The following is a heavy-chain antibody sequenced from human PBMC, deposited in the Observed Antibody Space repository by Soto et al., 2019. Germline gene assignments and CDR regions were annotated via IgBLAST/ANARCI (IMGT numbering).Heavy chain of an antibody. CDR2: IIPIFGTA. J-gene: IGHJ5*02. V-gene: IGHV1-69*01. Sequence: QVQLVQSGAEVKKPGSSVKVSCKASGGTFSSYAISWVRQAPGQGLEWMGGIIPIFGTANYAQKFQGRVTIPADESTSTAYMELSSLRSEDTAVYYCARFRGPYGDLQNWFDPWGQGTLVTVSS. CDR1: GGTFSSYA. CDR3: ARFRGPYGDLQNWFDP. D-gene: IGHD4-17*01.